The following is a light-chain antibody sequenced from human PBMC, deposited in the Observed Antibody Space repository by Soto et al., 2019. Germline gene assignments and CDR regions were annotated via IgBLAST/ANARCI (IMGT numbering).Light chain of an antibody. Sequence: IVLGQTLGPRAWRTREKTTLPCRASQSVSSSYLAWYQQKPGQAPRLLIYGASSRATGIPDRFSGSGSGTDFTLTISRLEPEDFAVYYCQQYGSSPKTFGQGTKADIK. J-gene: IGKJ1*01. CDR2: GAS. CDR3: QQYGSSPKT. CDR1: QSVSSSY. V-gene: IGKV3-20*01.